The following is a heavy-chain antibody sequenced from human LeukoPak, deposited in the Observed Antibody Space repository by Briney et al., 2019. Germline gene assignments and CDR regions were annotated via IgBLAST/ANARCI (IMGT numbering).Heavy chain of an antibody. J-gene: IGHJ4*02. V-gene: IGHV3-30*02. CDR2: IRYDGSNK. CDR3: ARAVKHIVAGSFDY. Sequence: PGGSLRLSCAASGFTFSSYGMHWVRQAPGKGLEWVAFIRYDGSNKYYADSVKGRFTISRDNAKNSLYLQMNSLRAEDTAVYYCARAVKHIVAGSFDYWGQGTLVTVSS. CDR1: GFTFSSYG. D-gene: IGHD6-19*01.